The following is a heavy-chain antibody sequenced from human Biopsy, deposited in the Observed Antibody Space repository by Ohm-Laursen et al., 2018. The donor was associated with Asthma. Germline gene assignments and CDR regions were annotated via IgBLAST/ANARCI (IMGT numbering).Heavy chain of an antibody. CDR3: ARRGGVRRYFDY. D-gene: IGHD3-16*01. CDR2: IYYIGST. V-gene: IGHV4-30-4*01. Sequence: LTLTCTVSGGSISSGAYYWSWVRQPPGKGLEWIGYIYYIGSTYYNPSLKSRVAISLDTSKNQFSLKLSSVTAADTAVYFCARRGGVRRYFDYWGQGTLVTVSS. J-gene: IGHJ4*02. CDR1: GGSISSGAYY.